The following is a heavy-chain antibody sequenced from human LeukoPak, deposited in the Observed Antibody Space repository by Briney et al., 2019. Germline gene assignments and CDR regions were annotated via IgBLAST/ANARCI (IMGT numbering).Heavy chain of an antibody. Sequence: PSQTLSLTCTVSGGSISSGSYHWSWIRQPAGKGLEWIGRIYTSGSTNYNPSLKSRVTISVDTSKNQFSLKLSSVTAADTAVYYCARLIHYYDSSGPAYYYYYYMDVWGKGTTVTVSS. D-gene: IGHD3-22*01. V-gene: IGHV4-61*02. CDR3: ARLIHYYDSSGPAYYYYYYMDV. J-gene: IGHJ6*03. CDR1: GGSISSGSYH. CDR2: IYTSGST.